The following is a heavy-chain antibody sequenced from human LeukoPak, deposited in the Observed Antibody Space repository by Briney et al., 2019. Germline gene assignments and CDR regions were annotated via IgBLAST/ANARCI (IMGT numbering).Heavy chain of an antibody. CDR1: GGSFSGYY. CDR2: INHSGST. Sequence: SETLSVTCAVYGGSFSGYYWSWIRQPPGKGLEWIGEINHSGSTNYNPSLKSRVTISVDTSKNQFSLKLSSVTAADTAVYYCARYDSSGYSAFDIWGQGTMVTVSS. V-gene: IGHV4-34*01. D-gene: IGHD3-22*01. CDR3: ARYDSSGYSAFDI. J-gene: IGHJ3*02.